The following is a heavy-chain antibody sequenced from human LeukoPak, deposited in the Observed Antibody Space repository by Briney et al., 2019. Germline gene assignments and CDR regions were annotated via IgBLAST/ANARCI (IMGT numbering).Heavy chain of an antibody. D-gene: IGHD3-22*01. V-gene: IGHV4-59*12. CDR3: ARISSGYDDY. J-gene: IGHJ4*02. Sequence: PSETLSLTCTVSGGSISRYYWGWIRQPPGKGLEWIGYIYHSGSTYYNPSLKSRVTISVDRSKNQFSLKLSSVTAADTAVYYCARISSGYDDYWGQGTLVTVSS. CDR2: IYHSGST. CDR1: GGSISRYY.